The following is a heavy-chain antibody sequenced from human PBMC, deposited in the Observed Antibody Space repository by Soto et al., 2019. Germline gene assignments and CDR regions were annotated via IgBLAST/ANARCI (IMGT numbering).Heavy chain of an antibody. CDR2: TSYDGSDK. CDR3: ARWGTTGGLDV. CDR1: GFRFRSYV. D-gene: IGHD3-16*01. V-gene: IGHV3-33*05. J-gene: IGHJ1*01. Sequence: QVQLAESGGGVVQPGTSLRVSYVGSGFRFRSYVIHWVRQAPGKGLEWVALTSYDGSDKYYGDSVRGRFTISRDNSRNTVDLQMDSLRLEDTALYYCARWGTTGGLDVWGQGTLVSVSS.